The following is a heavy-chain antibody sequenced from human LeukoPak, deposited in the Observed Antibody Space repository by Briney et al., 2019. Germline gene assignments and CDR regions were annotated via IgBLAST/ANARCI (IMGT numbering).Heavy chain of an antibody. Sequence: GGSLRLSCAASGFTFSSYSMNWVRQAPGKGLEWVSSISSSSSYIYYADSVKGRLTISRDNAKNSLYLQMNSLRAEDTAVYYCARDYPHTYYYDSSGYAPWFDPWGQGTLVTVSS. CDR1: GFTFSSYS. J-gene: IGHJ5*02. CDR3: ARDYPHTYYYDSSGYAPWFDP. V-gene: IGHV3-21*01. D-gene: IGHD3-22*01. CDR2: ISSSSSYI.